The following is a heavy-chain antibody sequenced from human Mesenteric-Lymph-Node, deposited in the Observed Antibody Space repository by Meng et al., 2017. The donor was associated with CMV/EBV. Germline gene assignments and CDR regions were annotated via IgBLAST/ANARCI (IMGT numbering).Heavy chain of an antibody. V-gene: IGHV3-74*01. CDR2: INSDGSST. D-gene: IGHD3-3*01. J-gene: IGHJ4*02. Sequence: GESLKISCGASGFTLSTYTMNWVRQAPGKGLVWVSRINSDGSSTSYADSVKGRFTISRDNAKNTLYLQMNSLRAEDTAVYYCARDGGYYDFWSAKNGYFDYWGQGTLVTVSS. CDR3: ARDGGYYDFWSAKNGYFDY. CDR1: GFTLSTYT.